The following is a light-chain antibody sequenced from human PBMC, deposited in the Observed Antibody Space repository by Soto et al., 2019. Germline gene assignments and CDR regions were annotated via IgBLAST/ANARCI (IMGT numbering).Light chain of an antibody. CDR3: QKYNSAPHT. V-gene: IGKV1-27*01. CDR1: QGISNY. Sequence: DIQMTQSPSSLSASVGDRVTITCRASQGISNYLAWYQQKPGKVPKLLIYDTSTLQSGVPSRFSGSGSGTDFTLTITSLQPEDVATYYCQKYNSAPHTFGQGTKLEIK. CDR2: DTS. J-gene: IGKJ2*01.